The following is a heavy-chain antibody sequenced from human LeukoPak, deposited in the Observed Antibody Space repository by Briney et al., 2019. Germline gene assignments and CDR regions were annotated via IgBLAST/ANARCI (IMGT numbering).Heavy chain of an antibody. CDR2: IWYDGSNK. CDR3: ARGWVVVPAASVSSWFDP. CDR1: GFTFSSYG. Sequence: GGSLRLSCAASGFTFSSYGMHWVRQAPGKGLEWVAVIWYDGSNKYYADSVKGRFTISRDNSKNTLYLQMNSLRAEDTAVYYCARGWVVVPAASVSSWFDPWGQGTLVTVSS. J-gene: IGHJ5*02. V-gene: IGHV3-33*01. D-gene: IGHD2-2*01.